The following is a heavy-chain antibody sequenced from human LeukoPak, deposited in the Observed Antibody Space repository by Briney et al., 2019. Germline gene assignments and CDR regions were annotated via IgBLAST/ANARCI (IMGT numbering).Heavy chain of an antibody. J-gene: IGHJ4*02. V-gene: IGHV3-7*01. CDR1: GFNFWSFW. Sequence: GALRISFCASGFNFWSFWMRWVRPGSGEGLGGVANIKQDGSEKYYVDSVKGRFTISRDNSKNTLYLQMNSLRAEDTAVYYCARAISWFGDLDWGQGTLVTVSS. CDR3: ARAISWFGDLD. D-gene: IGHD3-10*01. CDR2: IKQDGSEK.